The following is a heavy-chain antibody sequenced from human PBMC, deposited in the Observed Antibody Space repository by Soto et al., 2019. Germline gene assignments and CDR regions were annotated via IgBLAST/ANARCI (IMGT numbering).Heavy chain of an antibody. D-gene: IGHD2-15*01. CDR3: GKVLWGIVVVLAATRLGAFDI. V-gene: IGHV3-23*01. CDR2: ISGSGGST. CDR1: GFTFSSYA. J-gene: IGHJ3*02. Sequence: EVQLLESGGGLVQPGGSLRLSCAASGFTFSSYAMSWVRQAPGKGLEWVSAISGSGGSTYYADSVKGRFTISRDNSKNPLYLQMTSRRAEDRAVYYCGKVLWGIVVVLAATRLGAFDIWAKGQWSPSLQ.